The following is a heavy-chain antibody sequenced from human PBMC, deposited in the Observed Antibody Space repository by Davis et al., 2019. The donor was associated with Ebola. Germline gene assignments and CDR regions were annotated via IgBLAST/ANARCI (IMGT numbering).Heavy chain of an antibody. D-gene: IGHD5-18*01. J-gene: IGHJ6*02. CDR1: GGSITSSSYY. CDR2: IYYSGST. CDR3: ASSYSSSLDYYYGMDV. V-gene: IGHV4-39*01. Sequence: PGGSLRLSCTISGGSITSSSYYWCWIRQPPGKGLEWIGSIYYSGSTYYNPSLKSRVTISVDTSKNQFSLKLRYVTAADTGVYYCASSYSSSLDYYYGMDVWGQGTTVTVSS.